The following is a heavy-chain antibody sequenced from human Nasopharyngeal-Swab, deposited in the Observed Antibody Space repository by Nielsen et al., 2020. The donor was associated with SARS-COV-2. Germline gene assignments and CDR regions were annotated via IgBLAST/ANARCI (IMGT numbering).Heavy chain of an antibody. D-gene: IGHD4-17*01. V-gene: IGHV4-59*08. J-gene: IGHJ4*02. CDR2: VYYYSGTT. Sequence: WIRQPPGKGLEWIGYVYYYSGTTNSNPSLKSRVTISMDTSKKQFSLQMSSVTTADTAVYYCARRPTGYGDYYFDSWGQETLVTVSS. CDR3: ARRPTGYGDYYFDS.